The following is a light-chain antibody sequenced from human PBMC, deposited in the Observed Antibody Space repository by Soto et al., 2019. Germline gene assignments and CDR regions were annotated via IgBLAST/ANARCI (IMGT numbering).Light chain of an antibody. CDR1: QSISSY. Sequence: DIQMTQSPSSLSASVGDRVTITCRASQSISSYLNWYQQKPGKAPKLLIYAASSLQSGVPSRFSGSGSGTDFTLTISSLQAEDVALYFCQQYYSPPLTFGGGTKVEIK. V-gene: IGKV1-39*01. CDR3: QQYYSPPLT. J-gene: IGKJ4*01. CDR2: AAS.